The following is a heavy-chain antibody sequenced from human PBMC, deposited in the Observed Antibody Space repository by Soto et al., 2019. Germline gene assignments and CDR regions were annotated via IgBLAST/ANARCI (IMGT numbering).Heavy chain of an antibody. V-gene: IGHV1-18*01. Sequence: QVPLVQSGAEVKKPGASVTVSCKTSGYTPTNYDIGWVRQAPGQGLEWMRWISAYNGNTNSAQKLQGRLTMTTDTSTRTAYMELRSLRSDDTAVYYCARALYRSGTYYAFDNWGQGTLVTVSS. D-gene: IGHD1-26*01. CDR1: GYTPTNYD. CDR3: ARALYRSGTYYAFDN. CDR2: ISAYNGNT. J-gene: IGHJ4*02.